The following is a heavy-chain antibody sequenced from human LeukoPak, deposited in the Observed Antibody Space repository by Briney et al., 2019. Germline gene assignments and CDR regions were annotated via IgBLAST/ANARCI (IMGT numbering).Heavy chain of an antibody. CDR2: IYYSGST. D-gene: IGHD1-1*01. Sequence: KPSETLSLTCTVSGGSISSSSYYWGWIRQPPGKGLEWIGSIYYSGSTYYNPSLKSRVTISVDTSKNQFSLELSSVTAADTAVYYCARLSEFLERSVLTYYFDYWGQGTLVTVSS. CDR1: GGSISSSSYY. J-gene: IGHJ4*02. V-gene: IGHV4-39*01. CDR3: ARLSEFLERSVLTYYFDY.